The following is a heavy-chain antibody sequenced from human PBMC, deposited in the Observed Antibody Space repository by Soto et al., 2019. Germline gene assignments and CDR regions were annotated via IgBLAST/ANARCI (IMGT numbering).Heavy chain of an antibody. D-gene: IGHD1-1*01. V-gene: IGHV3-9*01. CDR3: VKDSTVSGVRQGMDY. CDR1: GFIFDDFA. CDR2: IIWNSAYI. Sequence: PGGSLRLSCAASGFIFDDFAMHWVRQAPGKGLEWVAGIIWNSAYIVYGDSVKGRFTVSRDNAKKSLYLQMNSLRPEDSATYYCVKDSTVSGVRQGMDYWGPGTLVTVSS. J-gene: IGHJ4*01.